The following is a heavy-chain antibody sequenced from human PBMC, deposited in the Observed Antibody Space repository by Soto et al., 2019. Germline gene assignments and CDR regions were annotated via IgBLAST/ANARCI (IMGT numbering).Heavy chain of an antibody. D-gene: IGHD3-22*01. CDR2: ISYDGGNK. V-gene: IGHV3-30*03. Sequence: GGSLRLSCAASGFTFSNYAMHWVRQAPGKGLEWVAIISYDGGNKYYEDSVKGRFTISRDNSKNTLYLQMNSLTTEDTAVYYCARSSYDTTGRYSEDFDYWGQGTLVTVSS. J-gene: IGHJ4*02. CDR3: ARSSYDTTGRYSEDFDY. CDR1: GFTFSNYA.